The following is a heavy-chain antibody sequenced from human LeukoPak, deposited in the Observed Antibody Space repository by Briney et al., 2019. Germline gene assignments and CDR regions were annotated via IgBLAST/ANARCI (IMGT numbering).Heavy chain of an antibody. CDR3: AKDPLYYYDSSGYYFDY. CDR2: ISGSGGST. J-gene: IGHJ4*02. D-gene: IGHD3-22*01. Sequence: GGPLRLSCAASGFTFSSYAMSWVRQAPGKGLEWVSAISGSGGSTYYADSVKGRFTISRDNSKNTLYLQMNSLRAEDTAVYYCAKDPLYYYDSSGYYFDYWGQGTLVTVSS. V-gene: IGHV3-23*01. CDR1: GFTFSSYA.